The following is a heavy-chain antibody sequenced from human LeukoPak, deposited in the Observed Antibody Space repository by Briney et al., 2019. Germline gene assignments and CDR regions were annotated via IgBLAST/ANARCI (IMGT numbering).Heavy chain of an antibody. D-gene: IGHD5-12*01. J-gene: IGHJ6*02. CDR3: AREGGGYGNLDYYYGMDV. CDR2: IWHDGSNK. Sequence: PGGSLRLSCAASGFTFSSYGMHWVRQAPGKGLEWVAVIWHDGSNKYYADSVKGRFTISRDNSKNTLYLQMNSLRAEDTAVYYCAREGGGYGNLDYYYGMDVWGQGTTVTVSS. CDR1: GFTFSSYG. V-gene: IGHV3-33*01.